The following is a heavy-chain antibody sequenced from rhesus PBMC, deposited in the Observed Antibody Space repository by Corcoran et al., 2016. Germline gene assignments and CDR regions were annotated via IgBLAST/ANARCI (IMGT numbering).Heavy chain of an antibody. V-gene: IGHV4S10*01. CDR2: IYGSSTST. CDR3: ARERLDWGGFDY. CDR1: GVSLSASYR. D-gene: IGHD3-3*01. Sequence: QVQLQESGPGVVKPSETLSLTCAVSGVSLSASYRWSWIRQPPGKGLEWIGYIYGSSTSTNYNPSLKSRVTISKDTSKNQFSLKLSSVTAADTAVYYCARERLDWGGFDYWGQGVLVTVSS. J-gene: IGHJ4*01.